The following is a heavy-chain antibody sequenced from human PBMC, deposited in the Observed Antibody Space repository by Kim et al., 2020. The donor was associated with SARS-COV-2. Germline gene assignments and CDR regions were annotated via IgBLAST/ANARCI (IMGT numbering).Heavy chain of an antibody. CDR3: ATYVQAASFDY. J-gene: IGHJ4*02. CDR2: T. Sequence: TNYNPTLRSRVTISVDTSKNQFSLKLSSVTAADTAVYYCATYVQAASFDYWGQGTLVTVSS. V-gene: IGHV4-59*01. D-gene: IGHD6-13*01.